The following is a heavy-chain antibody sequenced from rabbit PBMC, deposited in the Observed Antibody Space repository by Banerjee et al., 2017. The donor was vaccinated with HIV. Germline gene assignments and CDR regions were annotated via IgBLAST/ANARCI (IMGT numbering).Heavy chain of an antibody. CDR1: GFSFSSSYY. J-gene: IGHJ6*01. CDR2: IYGGSSGST. D-gene: IGHD6-1*01. CDR3: ARCAGYGGYGYGYLDF. Sequence: QEQLEESGGDLVKPGASLTLTCTASGFSFSSSYYMCWVRQAPGKGLEWIACIYGGSSGSTYYASWAKGRFTISKTSSTTMTLQMTSLTAADTATYFCARCAGYGGYGYGYLDFWGPGTLVTVS. V-gene: IGHV1S45*01.